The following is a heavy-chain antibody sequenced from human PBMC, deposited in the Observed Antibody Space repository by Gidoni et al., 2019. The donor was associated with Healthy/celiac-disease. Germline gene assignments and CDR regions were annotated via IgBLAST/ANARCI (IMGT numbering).Heavy chain of an antibody. Sequence: QVQLVESGGGWVTPGGSLRLSCAASGFTFSDYYLSWIRQAPGKGLEWVSYISSSGSTIYYADSVKGRFTISRDNAKNSLYLQMNSLRAEDTAVYYCARDRDYGDSVDYWGQGTLVTVSS. CDR1: GFTFSDYY. J-gene: IGHJ4*02. CDR3: ARDRDYGDSVDY. CDR2: ISSSGSTI. V-gene: IGHV3-11*01. D-gene: IGHD4-17*01.